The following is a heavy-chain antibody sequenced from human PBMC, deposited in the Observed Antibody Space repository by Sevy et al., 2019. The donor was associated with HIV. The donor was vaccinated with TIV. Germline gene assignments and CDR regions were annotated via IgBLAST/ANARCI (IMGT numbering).Heavy chain of an antibody. J-gene: IGHJ3*02. CDR2: VYYIGGT. Sequence: SETLSLTCTVSGGSINSDHWNWIRQPPGKGLEWIGYVYYIGGTNYKPSLRNLITISVDRTKNQFSLKLTSVTAADTAVYFCARRNDFAIWGQGTMVTVSS. CDR1: GGSINSDH. CDR3: ARRNDFAI. V-gene: IGHV4-59*08.